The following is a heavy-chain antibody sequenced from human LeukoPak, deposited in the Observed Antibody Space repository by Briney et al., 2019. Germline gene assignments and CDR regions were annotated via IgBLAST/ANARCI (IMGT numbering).Heavy chain of an antibody. CDR2: IYYSGST. CDR3: ARDGRFGELWDY. J-gene: IGHJ4*02. CDR1: GGSISSYY. Sequence: SETLSLTCTVSGGSISSYYWSWIWQPPGKGLEWIGYIYYSGSTNYNPSLKSRVTISVDTSKNQFSLKLSSVTAADTAVYYCARDGRFGELWDYWGQGTLVTVTS. D-gene: IGHD3-10*01. V-gene: IGHV4-59*01.